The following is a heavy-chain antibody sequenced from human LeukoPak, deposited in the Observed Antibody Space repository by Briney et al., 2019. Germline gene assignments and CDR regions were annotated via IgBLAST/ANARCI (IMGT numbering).Heavy chain of an antibody. J-gene: IGHJ4*02. CDR2: INPNSGGT. V-gene: IGHV1-2*02. CDR1: GYTFTGYY. Sequence: ASVKVSCKASGYTFTGYYMHWVRQAPGQGLEWMGWINPNSGGTNYAQKFQGRVTMTRDTSISTAYMELSRLRSDDTAVYYCARDRRIVATIIGRFDYWGQGTLVTVSS. D-gene: IGHD5-12*01. CDR3: ARDRRIVATIIGRFDY.